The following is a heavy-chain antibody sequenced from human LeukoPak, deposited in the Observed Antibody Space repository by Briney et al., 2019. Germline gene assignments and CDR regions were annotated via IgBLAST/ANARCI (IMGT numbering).Heavy chain of an antibody. Sequence: GRSLRLFRTPYGFTVSDNYISSVRQAPGKGLEWVSVIYGGGTTYYADFVKGRFTISRDSSKNTLYLQMNSLRAEDTAVYFCAREPYSSGMWVYWGQGTLVTVSS. V-gene: IGHV3-53*01. D-gene: IGHD6-19*01. CDR3: AREPYSSGMWVY. J-gene: IGHJ4*02. CDR1: GFTVSDNY. CDR2: IYGGGTT.